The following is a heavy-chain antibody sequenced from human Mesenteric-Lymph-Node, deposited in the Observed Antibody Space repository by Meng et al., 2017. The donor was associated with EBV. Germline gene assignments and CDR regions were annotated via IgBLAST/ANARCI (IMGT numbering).Heavy chain of an antibody. CDR3: ARITPTKRLFDY. CDR2: IYYSGAT. J-gene: IGHJ4*02. D-gene: IGHD2-8*01. Sequence: RLQLEESGPRVGKPSETLSLTCTVSGAAGGSTFSSNYYWGWIRQPPGKGLEWIGSIYYSGATYYKPSLKSRVTMSLDTSNDQFSLNLNSVTAADTAVYYCARITPTKRLFDYWGQGTLVTVSS. CDR1: GAAGGSTFSSNYY. V-gene: IGHV4-39*06.